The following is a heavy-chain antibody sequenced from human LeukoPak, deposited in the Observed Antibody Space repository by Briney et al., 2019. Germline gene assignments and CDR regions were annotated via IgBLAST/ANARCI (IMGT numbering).Heavy chain of an antibody. CDR3: ARGSTAVGYKIYYFDY. J-gene: IGHJ4*02. CDR1: GGSISSSDW. CDR2: IYHSGST. Sequence: SGTLSLTCAVSGGSISSSDWWRGGRRPPGKGREGSGEIYHSGSTNYNPSLKRRVTISVDTSKNQFSLKLSSVPAADTAVYYCARGSTAVGYKIYYFDYWGQGTLVTVSS. D-gene: IGHD6-19*01. V-gene: IGHV4-4*02.